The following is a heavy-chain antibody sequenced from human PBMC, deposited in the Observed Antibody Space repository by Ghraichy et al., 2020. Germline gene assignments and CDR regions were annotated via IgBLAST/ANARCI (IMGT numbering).Heavy chain of an antibody. CDR3: ARDRYVDYYGSGFDY. CDR1: GFTFSSYG. J-gene: IGHJ4*02. V-gene: IGHV3-33*01. CDR2: IWYDGSNK. D-gene: IGHD3-10*01. Sequence: GGSLRLSCAASGFTFSSYGMHWVRQAPGKGLEWVAVIWYDGSNKYYADSVKGRFTISRDNSKNTLYLQMNSLRAEDTAVYYCARDRYVDYYGSGFDYWGQGTLVTVSS.